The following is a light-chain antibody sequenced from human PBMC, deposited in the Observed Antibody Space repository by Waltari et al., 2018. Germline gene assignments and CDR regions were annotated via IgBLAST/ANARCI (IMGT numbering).Light chain of an antibody. CDR2: GAS. CDR1: ESVGSA. J-gene: IGKJ1*01. CDR3: QQYNYWRT. V-gene: IGKV3-15*01. Sequence: EIVMTQSPDALSVAPGESATPSCRASESVGSALAWYQQRPGQPPRLLIYGASTRATGIPARFSGSGSGTEFTLTISSLQSEDFAVYCCQQYNYWRTFGQGTKVEIK.